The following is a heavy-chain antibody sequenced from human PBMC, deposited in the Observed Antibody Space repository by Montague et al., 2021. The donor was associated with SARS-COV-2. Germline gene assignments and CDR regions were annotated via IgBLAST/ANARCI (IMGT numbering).Heavy chain of an antibody. Sequence: SETLSLTCTVSGGSISSYYWSWIRQPPGKGLEWIGYIYYSGGTNYNPSLKSRVTISVDTSKNHFSLKLSSVTAADTAVYYCAGEGSYGSGGSCCSCWFDPWGQGTLVTVSS. CDR2: IYYSGGT. J-gene: IGHJ5*02. CDR3: AGEGSYGSGGSCCSCWFDP. CDR1: GGSISSYY. V-gene: IGHV4-59*12. D-gene: IGHD2-15*01.